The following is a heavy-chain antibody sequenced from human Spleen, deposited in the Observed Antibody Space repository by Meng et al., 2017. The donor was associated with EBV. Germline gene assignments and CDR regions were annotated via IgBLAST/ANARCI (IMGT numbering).Heavy chain of an antibody. Sequence: QVHLYQSRPEVKKPGSSVNLSCMASGGTFTKYAVNSMRQAPGQRLEWMEGIIPIFGTTKYAHKFQGKVTIAADKSTSTVYMEMASLTSDDTALYYCAKDEVPATTLFDSWGQGTLVTVSS. CDR2: IIPIFGTT. CDR3: AKDEVPATTLFDS. V-gene: IGHV1-69*06. J-gene: IGHJ5*01. CDR1: GGTFTKYA. D-gene: IGHD1-26*01.